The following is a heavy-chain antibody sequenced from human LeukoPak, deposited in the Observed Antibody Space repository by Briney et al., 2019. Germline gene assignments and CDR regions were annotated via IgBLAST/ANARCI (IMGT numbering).Heavy chain of an antibody. CDR2: LTGSGSST. J-gene: IGHJ6*02. CDR3: AKDDEVGRTGYYYGMDV. D-gene: IGHD3/OR15-3a*01. V-gene: IGHV3-23*01. CDR1: GFTFSSYA. Sequence: SGGSLRLSCAASGFTFSSYAMSWVRQAPGKGLEWVSALTGSGSSTYYADSVKGRFTISRDNSKNTLYLQMNSLRAEDTAVYYCAKDDEVGRTGYYYGMDVWGQGTTVTVSS.